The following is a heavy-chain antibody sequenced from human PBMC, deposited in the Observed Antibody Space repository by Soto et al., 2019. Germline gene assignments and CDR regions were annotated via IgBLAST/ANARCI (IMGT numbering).Heavy chain of an antibody. CDR2: IIPIFGTA. CDR1: GGTFSSYA. J-gene: IGHJ6*02. V-gene: IGHV1-69*01. D-gene: IGHD6-19*01. Sequence: VKVSCKASGGTFSSYAISWVRQAPGQGLEWMGGIIPIFGTANYAQKFQGRVTITADESTSTAYMELSSLRSEDTAVYYCARDLSSGWYELQGKTPSTYYYYGMDVWGQGTTVTLSS. CDR3: ARDLSSGWYELQGKTPSTYYYYGMDV.